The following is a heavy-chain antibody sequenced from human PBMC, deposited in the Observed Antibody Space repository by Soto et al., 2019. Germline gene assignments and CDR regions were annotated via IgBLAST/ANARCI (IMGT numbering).Heavy chain of an antibody. J-gene: IGHJ6*02. Sequence: GESLKISCKGSGYSFTSYWIGWVRQMPGKGPEWMGIIYPGDSDTRYSPSFQGQVTISADKSISTAYLQWSSLKASDTAMYYCARQQGADYYYYGMDVWGQGTTVTVSS. CDR1: GYSFTSYW. V-gene: IGHV5-51*01. CDR2: IYPGDSDT. CDR3: ARQQGADYYYYGMDV.